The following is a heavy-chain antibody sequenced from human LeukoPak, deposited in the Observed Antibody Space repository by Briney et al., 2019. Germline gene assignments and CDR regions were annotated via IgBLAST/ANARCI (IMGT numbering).Heavy chain of an antibody. D-gene: IGHD2-15*01. V-gene: IGHV4-39*01. CDR1: GGSISSSSYY. CDR2: IYYSGST. Sequence: PSETLSLTCTVSGGSISSSSYYWGWIRQPPGKGLEWIGSIYYSGSTYYNPSLKSRVTISVDTSKNQFSLKLSSVTAADTAVYYCARQGTGYCSGGSCYSRDYWGQGTLVTVSS. CDR3: ARQGTGYCSGGSCYSRDY. J-gene: IGHJ4*02.